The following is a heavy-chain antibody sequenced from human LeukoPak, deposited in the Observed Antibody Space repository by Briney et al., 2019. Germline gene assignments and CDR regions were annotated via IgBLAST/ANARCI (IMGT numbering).Heavy chain of an antibody. D-gene: IGHD2-21*02. Sequence: SETLSLTCAVYGGSFSGYYWSWIRQPPGKGLEWIGYIYYSGSTYYNPSLKSRVTISVDTSKNQFSLKLSSVTAADTAVYYCARDASVVVTANFARIDYWGQGTLVTVSS. CDR1: GGSFSGYY. J-gene: IGHJ4*02. V-gene: IGHV4-34*01. CDR3: ARDASVVVTANFARIDY. CDR2: IYYSGST.